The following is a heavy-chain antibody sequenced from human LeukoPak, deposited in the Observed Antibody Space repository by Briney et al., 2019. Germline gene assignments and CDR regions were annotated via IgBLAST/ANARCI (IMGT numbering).Heavy chain of an antibody. V-gene: IGHV3-74*01. Sequence: PGGSLRLSCAASGFTFSSYWMHWVRQAPGKGLVWVSRINSDGSSTSYADSVKGRFTISRDNAKNTLYLQKNSLRAEDTAVYYCASARYSSSQLWYWGQGTLVTVSS. D-gene: IGHD6-13*01. CDR2: INSDGSST. J-gene: IGHJ4*02. CDR1: GFTFSSYW. CDR3: ASARYSSSQLWY.